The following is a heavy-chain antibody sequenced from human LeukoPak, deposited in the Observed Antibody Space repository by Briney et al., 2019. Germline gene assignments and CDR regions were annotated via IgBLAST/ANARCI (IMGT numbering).Heavy chain of an antibody. CDR2: IRSKANSYAT. CDR3: TRLGSLGYCSSTSCYAPYYYYGMDV. D-gene: IGHD2-2*01. CDR1: GFTFSGSA. V-gene: IGHV3-73*01. J-gene: IGHJ6*04. Sequence: GGSLKLSCAASGFTFSGSAMHWVRQASGKGLEWVGRIRSKANSYATAHAASVKGRFTISRDDSKNTAYLQMNSLKTEDTAVYYCTRLGSLGYCSSTSCYAPYYYYGMDVWGKGTTVTVSS.